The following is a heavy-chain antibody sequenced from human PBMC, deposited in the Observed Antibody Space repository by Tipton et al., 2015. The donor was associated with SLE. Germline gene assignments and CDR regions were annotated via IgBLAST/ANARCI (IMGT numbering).Heavy chain of an antibody. J-gene: IGHJ4*02. CDR2: INHSGST. V-gene: IGHV4-34*01. D-gene: IGHD6-19*01. Sequence: TMSLTCAVYDGSLTGYYWGWIRQSPVKGLEWIGEINHSGSTKYSSSLRSRVTSSVDTSKNQFPLKLGSVTAADTAIYYCAGGLAVAGTRDYWGQGTLVTVSS. CDR1: DGSLTGYY. CDR3: AGGLAVAGTRDY.